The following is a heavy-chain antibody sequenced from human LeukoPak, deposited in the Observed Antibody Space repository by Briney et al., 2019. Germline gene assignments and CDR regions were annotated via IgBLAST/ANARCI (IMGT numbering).Heavy chain of an antibody. J-gene: IGHJ4*02. D-gene: IGHD6-19*01. V-gene: IGHV3-23*01. CDR1: GFTFSSYG. CDR2: ISGSGGST. CDR3: AKDHGSSGLLRGYFDY. Sequence: GGTLRLSCAASGFTFSSYGMSWVRQAPGKGLEWVSAISGSGGSTYYADSVKGRFTISRDNSKNTLYLQMNSLRAEDTAVYYCAKDHGSSGLLRGYFDYWGQGTLVTVSS.